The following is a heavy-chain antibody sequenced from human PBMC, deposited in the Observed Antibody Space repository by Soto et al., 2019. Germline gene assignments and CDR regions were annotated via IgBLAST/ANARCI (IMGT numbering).Heavy chain of an antibody. CDR2: ISYDGSNK. CDR1: GFTVSSYG. V-gene: IGHV3-30*18. D-gene: IGHD6-13*01. J-gene: IGHJ3*02. CDR3: AKDLTVSWLRQSFYDAFDI. Sequence: GGSLRLSCAASGFTVSSYGMHWVRQAQGKGLEWVAVISYDGSNKYYADSVKRRFTNSRDNSKNTLYLQMNSLRAEDTAVYYCAKDLTVSWLRQSFYDAFDIWGQGTMVTVSS.